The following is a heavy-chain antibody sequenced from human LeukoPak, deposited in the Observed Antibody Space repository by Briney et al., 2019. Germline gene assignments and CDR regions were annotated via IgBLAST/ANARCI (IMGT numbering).Heavy chain of an antibody. CDR2: IWYDGSNK. Sequence: QSGRSLRLSCAASGFTFSSYGMHLVRQAPGKGLEWVAVIWYDGSNKYYADSVKGRFTISRDNSKNTLYLQMNSLRAEDTAVYYCAKEPDAYCGGDCHSYFDYWGQGTLVTVSS. V-gene: IGHV3-33*06. D-gene: IGHD2-21*02. J-gene: IGHJ4*02. CDR1: GFTFSSYG. CDR3: AKEPDAYCGGDCHSYFDY.